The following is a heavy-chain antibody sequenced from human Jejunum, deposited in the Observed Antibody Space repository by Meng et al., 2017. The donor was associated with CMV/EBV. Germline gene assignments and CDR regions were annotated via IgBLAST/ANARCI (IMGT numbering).Heavy chain of an antibody. CDR3: ESFTRQLQGVGAIYWYADL. Sequence: WVSQAPEKELEWLSITFRAGNTYYTECVKGRFTVSRDNSKNTRYLQMDSLRVEDTAVYYCESFTRQLQGVGAIYWYADLWGRGTLVTVSS. J-gene: IGHJ2*01. CDR2: TFRAGNT. V-gene: IGHV3-66*02. D-gene: IGHD2-15*01.